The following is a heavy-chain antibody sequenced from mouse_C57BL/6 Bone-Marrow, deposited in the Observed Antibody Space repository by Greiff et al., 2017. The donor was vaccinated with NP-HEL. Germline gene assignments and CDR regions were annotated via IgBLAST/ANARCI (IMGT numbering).Heavy chain of an antibody. CDR2: IYPGSGST. CDR1: GYTFTSYW. J-gene: IGHJ1*03. D-gene: IGHD1-1*01. V-gene: IGHV1-55*01. Sequence: QVQLQQPGAELVKPGASVKMSCKASGYTFTSYWITWVKQRPGQGLEWIGDIYPGSGSTNYNEKFKSNATLTVDTSSSTAYMQLSSLTSEDSAVYYCAREGVLLLRYNWYFDVWGTGTTVTVSS. CDR3: AREGVLLLRYNWYFDV.